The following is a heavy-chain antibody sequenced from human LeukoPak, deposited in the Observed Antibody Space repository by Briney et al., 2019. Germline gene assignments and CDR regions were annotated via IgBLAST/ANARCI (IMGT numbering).Heavy chain of an antibody. CDR3: ASSRDQNGLYSGYDFLCVDY. D-gene: IGHD5-12*01. CDR1: GGTFSSYA. V-gene: IGHV1-69*13. J-gene: IGHJ4*02. CDR2: IIPIFGTA. Sequence: SVKVSCKASGGTFSSYAISWVRQAPGQGLEWMGGIIPIFGTANYAQKFQGRVTITADESTSTAYMELSSLRSEDTAVYYCASSRDQNGLYSGYDFLCVDYWGQGTLVTVSS.